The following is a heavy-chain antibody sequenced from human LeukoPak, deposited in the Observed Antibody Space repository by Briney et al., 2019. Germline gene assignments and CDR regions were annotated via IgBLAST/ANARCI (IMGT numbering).Heavy chain of an antibody. CDR1: GFTFRSHD. Sequence: GGSLRLSCAASGFTFRSHDMSWVRQAPGKGLEWVSGISGSGGSTFYAGSVKGRFTISRDNSKNTLYLQMNGLRVEDTAVYYCVREGPRGLAFDIWGQGTMVTVSS. V-gene: IGHV3-23*01. J-gene: IGHJ3*02. CDR2: ISGSGGST. CDR3: VREGPRGLAFDI. D-gene: IGHD3/OR15-3a*01.